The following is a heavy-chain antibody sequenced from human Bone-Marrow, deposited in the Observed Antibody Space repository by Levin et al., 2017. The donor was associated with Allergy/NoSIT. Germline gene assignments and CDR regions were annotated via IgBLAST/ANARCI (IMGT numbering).Heavy chain of an antibody. CDR2: ISSSGSAT. D-gene: IGHD5-12*01. J-gene: IGHJ6*03. CDR1: GFTFSDYY. Sequence: AGGSLRLSCAASGFTFSDYYMSWIRQAPGKGLESVSYISSSGSATYYADSVKGRFTISRDNAKNSLSLQMNSLRAEDTAVYYCARHSGSHYYYYYYMDVWGKGTTVTVSS. V-gene: IGHV3-11*01. CDR3: ARHSGSHYYYYYYMDV.